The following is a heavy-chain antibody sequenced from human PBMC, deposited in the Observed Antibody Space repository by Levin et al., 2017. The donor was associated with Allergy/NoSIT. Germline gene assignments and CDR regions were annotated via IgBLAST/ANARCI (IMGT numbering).Heavy chain of an antibody. CDR1: GFTFSASS. V-gene: IGHV3-73*01. CDR3: ARHVLGTDWLLEGVDV. J-gene: IGHJ6*02. D-gene: IGHD3-9*01. Sequence: QPGGSLRLSCVASGFTFSASSMHWVRQSSGKGLEWVGRIRSKANTYATTYTASVRGRFTISRDDSRNTAYLQMNSLETEDTAVYYCARHVLGTDWLLEGVDVWGQGTTVTVSS. CDR2: IRSKANTYAT.